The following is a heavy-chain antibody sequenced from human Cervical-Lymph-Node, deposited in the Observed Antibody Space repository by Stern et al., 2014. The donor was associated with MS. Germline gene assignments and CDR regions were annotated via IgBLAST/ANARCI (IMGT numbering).Heavy chain of an antibody. D-gene: IGHD2-21*02. Sequence: QLQLQESGPGLVKPSQTLSLTCTVSGGSISSDDYYWTWIRQHPGNGLEWIGYIHYTGTTSYDPSLKSRVSLSLDTSKNQFSLKMKSVTAADTAVYYCAVTPGTNWFDPWGQGTLVTVSS. V-gene: IGHV4-30-4*01. CDR2: IHYTGTT. J-gene: IGHJ5*02. CDR1: GGSISSDDYY. CDR3: AVTPGTNWFDP.